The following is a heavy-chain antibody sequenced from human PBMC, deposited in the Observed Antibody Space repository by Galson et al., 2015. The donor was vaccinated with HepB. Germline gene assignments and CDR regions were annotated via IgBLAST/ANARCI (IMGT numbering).Heavy chain of an antibody. Sequence: SLRLSCAASGFTFSSYAMHWVRQAPGKGLEWVAVISYDGSNKYYADSVKGRFTISRDNSKNTLYLQMNSLRAEDTAVYYCAREGGSGSYSVNWSQGTLVTVSS. J-gene: IGHJ4*02. V-gene: IGHV3-30*04. CDR1: GFTFSSYA. CDR3: AREGGSGSYSVN. CDR2: ISYDGSNK. D-gene: IGHD3-10*01.